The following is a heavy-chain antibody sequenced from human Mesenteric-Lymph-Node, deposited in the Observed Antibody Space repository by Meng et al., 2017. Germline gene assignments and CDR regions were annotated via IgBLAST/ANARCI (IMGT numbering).Heavy chain of an antibody. J-gene: IGHJ4*02. CDR2: MHYTGST. CDR3: ASTTYYYGSGSYPIKFDY. D-gene: IGHD3-10*01. Sequence: SETLSLTCTVSGGSISSSDHHWGWIRQPPGKGLEWIGSMHYTGSTNYNPSLKSRVTISIDTSKNQFSLKLSSVTAADTAVYYCASTTYYYGSGSYPIKFDYWGQGTLVTVSS. V-gene: IGHV4-39*07. CDR1: GGSISSSDHH.